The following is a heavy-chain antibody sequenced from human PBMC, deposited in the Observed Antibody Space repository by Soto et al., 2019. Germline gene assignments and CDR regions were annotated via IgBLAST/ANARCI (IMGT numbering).Heavy chain of an antibody. CDR2: IKQDGSEK. J-gene: IGHJ4*02. V-gene: IGHV3-7*01. D-gene: IGHD2-15*01. CDR3: ARDRSVVVVAATSYYFDY. Sequence: GGSLRLSCAASGFTFSSYWMSWVRQAPGKGLEWVANIKQDGSEKYNVDSVKGRFTISRDNAKNSLYLQMNSLRAEDTDVYYCARDRSVVVVAATSYYFDYWGQGALVTVSS. CDR1: GFTFSSYW.